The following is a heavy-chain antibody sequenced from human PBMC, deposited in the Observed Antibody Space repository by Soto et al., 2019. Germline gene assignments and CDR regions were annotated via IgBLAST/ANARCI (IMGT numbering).Heavy chain of an antibody. Sequence: SVKVSCKASGYTFTFRYLHWVRQAPGQALEWIGWITPFKSDTNYAQKFQDRVTITRDRSVSTAYMELSNLRSDDTAMYYCARSPFAGSDAFDIWGQGTMVTVSS. D-gene: IGHD1-1*01. J-gene: IGHJ3*02. V-gene: IGHV1-45*02. CDR2: ITPFKSDT. CDR3: ARSPFAGSDAFDI. CDR1: GYTFTFRY.